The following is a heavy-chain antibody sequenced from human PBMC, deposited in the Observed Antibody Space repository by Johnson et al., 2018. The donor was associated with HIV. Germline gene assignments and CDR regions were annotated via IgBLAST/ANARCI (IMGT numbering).Heavy chain of an antibody. V-gene: IGHV3-49*04. Sequence: VQLVESGGGVVQPGRSLRLSCAASGFNFNNYALHWVRQAPGKGLEWVGFIRSKAYGGTTEYAASVKGRFTISRDDSKSIAYLQMNSLKTEDTAVYYCTTGGGYEVGDAFDIWGQGTKVTVSS. D-gene: IGHD5-12*01. CDR3: TTGGGYEVGDAFDI. CDR1: GFNFNNYA. J-gene: IGHJ3*02. CDR2: IRSKAYGGTT.